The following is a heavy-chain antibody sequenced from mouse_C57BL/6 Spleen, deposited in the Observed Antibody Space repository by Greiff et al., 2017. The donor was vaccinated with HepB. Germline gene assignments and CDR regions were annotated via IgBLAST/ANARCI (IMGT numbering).Heavy chain of an antibody. D-gene: IGHD1-1*01. CDR3: ARGGYGSSIYAMDY. Sequence: QVQLQQPGAELVKPGASVKLSCKASGYTFTSYWMQWVKQRPGQGLEWIGEIDPSDSYPNYNQKFKGKATLTVDTSSSTAYMQLSSLTSEDSAVYYCARGGYGSSIYAMDYWGQGTSVTVSS. CDR2: IDPSDSYP. CDR1: GYTFTSYW. V-gene: IGHV1-50*01. J-gene: IGHJ4*01.